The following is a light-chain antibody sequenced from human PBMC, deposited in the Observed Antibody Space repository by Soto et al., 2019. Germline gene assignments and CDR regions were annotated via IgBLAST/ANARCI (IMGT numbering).Light chain of an antibody. V-gene: IGKV1-5*01. CDR1: QSISSY. CDR2: DAS. CDR3: QQYNSYMWT. J-gene: IGKJ1*01. Sequence: IQMTQSPSSLSASVGARVSITCRASQSISSYLNWYQQKPGKAPKLLIYDASSLESGVPSRFSGSGSGTEFTLTISSLQPDDFATYYCQQYNSYMWTFGQGTKVDIK.